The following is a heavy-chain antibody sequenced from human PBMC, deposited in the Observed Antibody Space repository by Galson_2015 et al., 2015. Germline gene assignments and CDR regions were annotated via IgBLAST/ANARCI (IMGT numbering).Heavy chain of an antibody. CDR1: GFTFSSYG. V-gene: IGHV3-33*01. Sequence: SLRLSCAASGFTFSSYGMHWVRQAPGKGLEWVAVIWYDGSNKYYADSVKGRFTISRDNSKNTLYLQMNSLRAEDTAVYYCARVAAAGTTYFDYWGQGTLVTVSS. CDR3: ARVAAAGTTYFDY. D-gene: IGHD6-13*01. CDR2: IWYDGSNK. J-gene: IGHJ4*02.